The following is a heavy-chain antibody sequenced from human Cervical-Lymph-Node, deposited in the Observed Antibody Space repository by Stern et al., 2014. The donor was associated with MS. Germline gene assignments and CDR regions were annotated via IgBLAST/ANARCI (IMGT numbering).Heavy chain of an antibody. V-gene: IGHV4-39*01. D-gene: IGHD6-13*01. CDR2: IYYSGST. J-gene: IGHJ4*02. Sequence: QVQLQESGPGLVKPSETLSLTCTVSGGSISSSSYYWGWIRQPPGKGLEWIGSIYYSGSTYYNPSLKSRVTLSVDTSKNQFSLKLSSVTAADTAVYYCATYSSSWHFDYWGQGTLVTVSS. CDR1: GGSISSSSYY. CDR3: ATYSSSWHFDY.